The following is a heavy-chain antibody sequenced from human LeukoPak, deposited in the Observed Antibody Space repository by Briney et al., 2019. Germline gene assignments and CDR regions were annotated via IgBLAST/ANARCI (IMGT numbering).Heavy chain of an antibody. Sequence: SETLSLTCTVSGGSISSYYWTWIRQPPGKGLEWLGYIYYSGSTNYNPSLKSRVTISLDTSKNQFSLKLSSVTAADTAVYYCARDGSSNTSLYYYYYYYMDVWGKGTTVTVSS. V-gene: IGHV4-59*12. CDR1: GGSISSYY. D-gene: IGHD6-13*01. CDR2: IYYSGST. CDR3: ARDGSSNTSLYYYYYYYMDV. J-gene: IGHJ6*03.